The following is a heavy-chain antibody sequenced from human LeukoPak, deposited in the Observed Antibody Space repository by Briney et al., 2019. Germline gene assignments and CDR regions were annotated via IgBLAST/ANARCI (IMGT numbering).Heavy chain of an antibody. CDR1: GYTFTGYY. Sequence: ASVKVSCKASGYTFTGYYMHWVRQAPGQGLEWMGGIIPIFGTANYAQKFQGRVTITTDESTSTAYMELSSLRSEDTAAYYCARAPGSSWYYFDYWGQGTLVTVSS. V-gene: IGHV1-69*05. D-gene: IGHD6-13*01. CDR3: ARAPGSSWYYFDY. J-gene: IGHJ4*02. CDR2: IIPIFGTA.